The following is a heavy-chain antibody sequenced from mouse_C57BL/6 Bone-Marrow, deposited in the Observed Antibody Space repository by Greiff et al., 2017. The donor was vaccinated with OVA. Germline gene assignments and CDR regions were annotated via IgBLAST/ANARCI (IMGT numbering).Heavy chain of an antibody. CDR3: ARNPSFYYEFDY. D-gene: IGHD2-4*01. Sequence: EVKLQESGPELVKPGASVKIPCKASGYTFTDYNMDWVKQSHGKSLEWIGDINPNNGGTIYNQKFKGKATLTVDKSSSTAYMGLRSLTSEDTAVYYCARNPSFYYEFDYWGQGTTLTVSS. J-gene: IGHJ2*01. CDR1: GYTFTDYN. V-gene: IGHV1-18*01. CDR2: INPNNGGT.